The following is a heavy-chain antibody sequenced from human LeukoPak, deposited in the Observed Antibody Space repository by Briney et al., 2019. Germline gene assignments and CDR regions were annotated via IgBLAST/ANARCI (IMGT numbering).Heavy chain of an antibody. Sequence: GGSLRLSCAASGFTFSNSDMGWVRQAPGKGLEWVSSISGSGDRTYYADSVKGRFTISRDNSKNTLHLHMNGLRADDTAVYYCAGKWNWGQGTLVTVSS. V-gene: IGHV3-23*01. D-gene: IGHD2-8*01. CDR1: GFTFSNSD. CDR2: ISGSGDRT. CDR3: AGKWN. J-gene: IGHJ4*02.